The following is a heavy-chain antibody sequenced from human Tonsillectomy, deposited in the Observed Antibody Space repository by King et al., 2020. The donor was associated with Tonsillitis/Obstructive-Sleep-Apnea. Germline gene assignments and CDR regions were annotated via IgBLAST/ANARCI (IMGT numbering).Heavy chain of an antibody. CDR3: ARGWLVYDF. D-gene: IGHD6-19*01. J-gene: IGHJ4*02. CDR2: IFSNDEK. Sequence: VTLKESGPVLVKPTETLTLTCTVSGFSLSKPRMGVSWIRQPPGKALEWLAHIFSNDEKSYNTSLKSRLTISKDTSKSQVVLTMTNVDPVDTATYYCARGWLVYDFWGQGTLVTVSS. CDR1: GFSLSKPRMG. V-gene: IGHV2-26*01.